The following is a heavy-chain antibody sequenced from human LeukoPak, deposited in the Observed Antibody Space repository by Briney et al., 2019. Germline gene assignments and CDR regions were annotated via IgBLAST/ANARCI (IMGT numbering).Heavy chain of an antibody. J-gene: IGHJ5*02. CDR2: ISGSGSVI. CDR3: ARELKTASGTWWFDP. CDR1: GFTFSSHE. D-gene: IGHD6-13*01. Sequence: GGSLGLSCAASGFTFSSHEMNWVRQAPGKGLEWVAYISGSGSVIYYADSVRGRFTISRDNAKDSLYLQMNSLGAEDTAVYYCARELKTASGTWWFDPWGQGTLVTVSS. V-gene: IGHV3-48*03.